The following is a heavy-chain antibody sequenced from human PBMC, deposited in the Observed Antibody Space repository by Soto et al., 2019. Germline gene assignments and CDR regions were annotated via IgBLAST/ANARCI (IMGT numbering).Heavy chain of an antibody. CDR2: IHHSGST. D-gene: IGHD2-15*01. CDR3: VSLYCSGANCYSGLGRNFDS. J-gene: IGHJ4*02. Sequence: QVQLQQWGAGLLKPSETLSLTCTAYGESFNGYYWSWIRQPPGKGLEWIGEIHHSGSTNYNPSLKSRVTMSIDTSKNQLSLSLTSVTAADTALYYCVSLYCSGANCYSGLGRNFDSWGLGTLVTVAS. CDR1: GESFNGYY. V-gene: IGHV4-34*01.